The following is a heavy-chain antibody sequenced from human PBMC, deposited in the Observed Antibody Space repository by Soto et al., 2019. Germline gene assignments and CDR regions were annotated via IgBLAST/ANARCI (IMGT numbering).Heavy chain of an antibody. CDR2: IHYSGNT. D-gene: IGHD6-13*01. CDR3: ECCKLQELVMDSWFDT. V-gene: IGHV4-59*01. Sequence: SATLSLTSTVSGGSISSYYWSWTRQPSGKKLERIGYIHYSGNTNYNPPLQTRVTTSVDTTKNQFTLKLSSVTAPDKAQYYWECCKLQELVMDSWFDTWGQGTLVTVSS. CDR1: GGSISSYY. J-gene: IGHJ5*02.